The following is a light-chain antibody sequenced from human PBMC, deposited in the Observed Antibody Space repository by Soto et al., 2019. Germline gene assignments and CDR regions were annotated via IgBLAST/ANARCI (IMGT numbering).Light chain of an antibody. CDR3: QTWGTGIHVV. J-gene: IGLJ2*01. V-gene: IGLV4-69*01. Sequence: QSVLTQSPSASASLGASVKLTCTLSSGHSSYAIAWHQQQPEKGPRYLMKLDSDGSHTKGDAIPDRFSGSSSGPERYLTISSLQSEDEADYYCQTWGTGIHVVFGGGTQLTVL. CDR1: SGHSSYA. CDR2: LDSDGSH.